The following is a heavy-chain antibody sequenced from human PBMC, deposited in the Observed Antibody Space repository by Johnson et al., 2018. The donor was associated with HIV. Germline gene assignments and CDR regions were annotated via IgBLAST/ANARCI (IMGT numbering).Heavy chain of an antibody. CDR1: GFTFSSYG. J-gene: IGHJ3*02. CDR2: IWYDGSNK. Sequence: QVQLVESGGGVVQPGRSMRLSCAASGFTFSSYGMHWVRQAPGMGLEWVAVIWYDGSNKYYADSVKGRFTVSRDSSKTTLYLQMKSLRPEDTAVYFCAKEDCSAVLCSDDAFHIWGQGTMVTLSS. D-gene: IGHD2-15*01. CDR3: AKEDCSAVLCSDDAFHI. V-gene: IGHV3-33*03.